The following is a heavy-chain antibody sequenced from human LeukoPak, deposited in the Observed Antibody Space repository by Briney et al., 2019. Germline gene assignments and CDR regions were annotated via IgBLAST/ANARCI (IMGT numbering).Heavy chain of an antibody. CDR3: ATVKAGSGKHRYFDH. Sequence: PGGSLRLSCAASGFTFSSYWMHWVRQPPGKGLVWVSRINIHGNTTNYADSVKGRFTISRDNAKNTMYLQMHSLRGEDTAVYYCATVKAGSGKHRYFDHWGQGTLVTVSS. CDR1: GFTFSSYW. J-gene: IGHJ4*02. V-gene: IGHV3-74*01. CDR2: INIHGNTT. D-gene: IGHD3-10*01.